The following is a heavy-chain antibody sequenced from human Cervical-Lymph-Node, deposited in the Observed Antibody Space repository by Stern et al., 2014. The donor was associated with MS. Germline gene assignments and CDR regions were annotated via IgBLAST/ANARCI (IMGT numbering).Heavy chain of an antibody. J-gene: IGHJ4*02. V-gene: IGHV1-46*01. CDR2: INPRGGTT. CDR3: ATYSSSLYPRWF. Sequence: QVQLVQSGAEVKKPGASVKVSCKASGYTFISYYMHWMRQAPGQGLEWMGIINPRGGTTGYAQKFQGRVTLTRDTSTSTVYMELSNLKSEDTAVYYCATYSSSLYPRWFWGQGTLVTVSS. CDR1: GYTFISYY. D-gene: IGHD6-13*01.